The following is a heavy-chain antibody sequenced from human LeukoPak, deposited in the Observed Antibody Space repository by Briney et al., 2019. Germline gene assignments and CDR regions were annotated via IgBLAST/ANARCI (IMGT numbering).Heavy chain of an antibody. CDR1: GFTFSNYW. V-gene: IGHV3-7*01. CDR2: IKIDGSDK. Sequence: GGSLRLSRAASGFTFSNYWMTWIRQAPGRGPEWVANIKIDGSDKYYLESVKGRFTISRDNAKNALYLQMNSLRAEDTALYYCARPLAVGGYWYFDHWGRGTLVTASS. D-gene: IGHD6-19*01. CDR3: ARPLAVGGYWYFDH. J-gene: IGHJ2*01.